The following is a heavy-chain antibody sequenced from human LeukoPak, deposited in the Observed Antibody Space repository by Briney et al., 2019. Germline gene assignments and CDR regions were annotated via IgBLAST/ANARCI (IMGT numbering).Heavy chain of an antibody. CDR1: GYTLTNNH. CDR3: ARELGINAFDV. CDR2: IDPNSGVT. J-gene: IGHJ3*01. Sequence: ASVKVSCKXSGYTLTNNHLYWVRQAPGQGLEWMGWIDPNSGVTNFAQNFQGRLTMITDTSINTAYMELSRLTSDDTTVYYCARELGINAFDVWGQGTLVTVSS. D-gene: IGHD1-26*01. V-gene: IGHV1-2*02.